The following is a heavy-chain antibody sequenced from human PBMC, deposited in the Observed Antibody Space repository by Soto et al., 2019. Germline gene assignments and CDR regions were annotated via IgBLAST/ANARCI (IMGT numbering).Heavy chain of an antibody. CDR2: ISGSGGST. Sequence: GGSLILSCAASGFTFSSYAMSWVRQAPGKGLEWVSAISGSGGSTYYADSVKGRFTISRDNSKNTLYLQMNSLRAEDTAVYYCAKDLKAVTNGYYYYYMDVWGKGTTVTVSS. J-gene: IGHJ6*03. D-gene: IGHD4-4*01. CDR3: AKDLKAVTNGYYYYYMDV. V-gene: IGHV3-23*01. CDR1: GFTFSSYA.